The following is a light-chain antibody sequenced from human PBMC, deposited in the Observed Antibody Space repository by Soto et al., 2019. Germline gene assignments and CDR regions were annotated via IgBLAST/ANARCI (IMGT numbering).Light chain of an antibody. Sequence: DIVMTQSPDSLAVSLGERASLSCRAAQDVTTNFAWYQLRRGQPPRILIYGTSIRDTGIPARFSASGSGTKFTLPINRLQSEDFEVYYCQQCNDWPLTFGGGTKVDIK. V-gene: IGKV3-15*01. CDR1: QDVTTN. CDR2: GTS. J-gene: IGKJ4*01. CDR3: QQCNDWPLT.